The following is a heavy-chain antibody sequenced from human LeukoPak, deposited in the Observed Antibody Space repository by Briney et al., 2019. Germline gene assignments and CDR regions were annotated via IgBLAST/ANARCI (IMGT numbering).Heavy chain of an antibody. CDR3: ARERWRSGSYHDAFDV. CDR2: IRDKANSYTP. D-gene: IGHD1-26*01. V-gene: IGHV3-72*01. CDR1: GFTFSHHY. Sequence: GGSLRLSCAASGFTFSHHYMQWVRRAPGKGLEWVGRIRDKANSYTPEYAASVKGRFTISRDDSKSSMYLQMNSLKTEDTAVYYCARERWRSGSYHDAFDVWGQGTMVTVSS. J-gene: IGHJ3*01.